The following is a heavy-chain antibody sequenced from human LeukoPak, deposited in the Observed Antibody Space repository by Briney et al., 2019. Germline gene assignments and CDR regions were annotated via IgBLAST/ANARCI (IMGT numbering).Heavy chain of an antibody. CDR2: ISYDGSNK. CDR3: ARDRAVVTAMGVKRYYYYGMDV. D-gene: IGHD2-21*02. CDR1: GFTFSSYA. V-gene: IGHV3-30-3*01. Sequence: GGSLRLSCAASGFTFSSYAMHWVRQAPGKGLEWVAVISYDGSNKYYADSVKGRFTISRDNAKNSLYLQMNSLRAEDTAVYYCARDRAVVTAMGVKRYYYYGMDVWGQGTTVTVSS. J-gene: IGHJ6*02.